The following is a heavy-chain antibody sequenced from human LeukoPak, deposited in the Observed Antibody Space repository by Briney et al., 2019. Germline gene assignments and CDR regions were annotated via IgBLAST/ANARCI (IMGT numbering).Heavy chain of an antibody. CDR2: TNPNSGGT. CDR3: ARGKDWGPY. CDR1: GYTFTGYY. Sequence: SVKVSCKAFGYTFTGYYMHWVRQAPGQGLEWMGWTNPNSGGTNSAQKFQGRVTMTRDTSISTAYMELSRLTSDDTAVYYCARGKDWGPYWGQGTLVTVSS. D-gene: IGHD7-27*01. V-gene: IGHV1-2*02. J-gene: IGHJ4*02.